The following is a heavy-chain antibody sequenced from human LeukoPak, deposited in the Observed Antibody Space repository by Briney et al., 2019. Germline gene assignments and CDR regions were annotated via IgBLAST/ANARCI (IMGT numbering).Heavy chain of an antibody. CDR1: GFTFDDYD. CDR3: ARRPDSSSWYADYMDV. V-gene: IGHV3-20*04. J-gene: IGHJ6*03. Sequence: PGGSLRLSCAASGFTFDDYDMSWVRQAPGKGLEWVSGINWNGGSTGYADSVKGRFTISRDNAKNSLYLQMNSLRAEDTALYYCARRPDSSSWYADYMDVWGKGTTVTVSS. D-gene: IGHD6-13*01. CDR2: INWNGGST.